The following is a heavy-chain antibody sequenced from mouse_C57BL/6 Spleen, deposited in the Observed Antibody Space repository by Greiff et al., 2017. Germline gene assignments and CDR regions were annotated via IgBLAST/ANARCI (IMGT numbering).Heavy chain of an antibody. CDR3: ASESNYGFAY. V-gene: IGHV1-54*01. D-gene: IGHD2-5*01. J-gene: IGHJ3*01. Sequence: VQLQQSGAELVRPGTSVKVSCKASGYAFTNYLIEWVKQRPGQGLEWIGVINPGSGGNKYNEKFKGKATLTADKSSSTAYMQLSSLTSEDSAVYFCASESNYGFAYWGQGTLVTVSA. CDR1: GYAFTNYL. CDR2: INPGSGGN.